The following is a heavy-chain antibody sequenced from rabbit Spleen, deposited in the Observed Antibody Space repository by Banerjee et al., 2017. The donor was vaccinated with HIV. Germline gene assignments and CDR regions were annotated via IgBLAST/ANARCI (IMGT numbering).Heavy chain of an antibody. J-gene: IGHJ4*01. CDR2: IYVGSSGDT. D-gene: IGHD4-2*01. CDR1: GFSFNTGDY. CDR3: ARGTGHNWYAGDL. Sequence: QEQLVESGGGLVQPGASLTLTCTASGFSFNTGDYICWVRQAPGKGLEWIACIYVGSSGDTYYASWVNGRFTISKTSSTTVTLQMTSLTAADTATYFCARGTGHNWYAGDLWGPGTLVTVS. V-gene: IGHV1S45*01.